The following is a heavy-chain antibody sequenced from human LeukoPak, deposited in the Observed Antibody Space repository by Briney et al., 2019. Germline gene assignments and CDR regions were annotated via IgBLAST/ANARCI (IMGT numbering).Heavy chain of an antibody. V-gene: IGHV4-59*01. CDR3: ARAPERWYSYGSYTYYYMDV. J-gene: IGHJ6*03. Sequence: SETLSRTRTVSGGSISSYYWNWIRQPPGNGLEWIGSIYYSGSTKYKPSLESRVTISVDTSKNQISLKLRSVTAADTTIYYCARAPERWYSYGSYTYYYMDVWGKGTPVTVSS. CDR2: IYYSGST. CDR1: GGSISSYY. D-gene: IGHD5-18*01.